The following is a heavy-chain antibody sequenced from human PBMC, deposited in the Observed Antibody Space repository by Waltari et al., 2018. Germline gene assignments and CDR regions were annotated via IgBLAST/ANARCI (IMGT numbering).Heavy chain of an antibody. CDR3: ARGRFGVGATERGAFDI. Sequence: QVQLQESGPGLVKPSETLSLTCNVSGGSISDRTYYWGWIRQPPGKGLEWIGSLHHSGSTNYNPSLKSRVTISVDTSKNQFSLKLSSVTAADTAVYYCARGRFGVGATERGAFDIWGQGTMVIVSS. V-gene: IGHV4-39*07. CDR1: GGSISDRTYY. D-gene: IGHD1-26*01. J-gene: IGHJ3*02. CDR2: LHHSGST.